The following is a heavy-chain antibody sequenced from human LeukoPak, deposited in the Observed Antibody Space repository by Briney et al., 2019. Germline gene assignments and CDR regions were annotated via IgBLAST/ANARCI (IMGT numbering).Heavy chain of an antibody. CDR1: GYSFTDYY. V-gene: IGHV1-2*04. Sequence: ASVKVSCKASGYSFTDYYIHWVRQAPGQGLEWMGWINPFSGGTKYAQKFQGWVTMTRDTSISTAYMELSRLTSDDTAVYYCARGGYDLDYWGQGTLVTVSS. CDR3: ARGGYDLDY. J-gene: IGHJ4*02. CDR2: INPFSGGT. D-gene: IGHD3-22*01.